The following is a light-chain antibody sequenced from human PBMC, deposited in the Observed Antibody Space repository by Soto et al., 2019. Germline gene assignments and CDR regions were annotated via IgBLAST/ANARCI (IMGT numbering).Light chain of an antibody. CDR3: SSYAGINNVGV. CDR1: SSDVGGYTY. V-gene: IGLV2-8*01. Sequence: QSALTQTPSASGSPGQSVTISCTGTSSDVGGYTYVSWYQQHPGKAPKIMIFEVNKRPSGVPDRFSGSKSGNTASLTVSGLQAEDDADYYCSSYAGINNVGVFGTGTKLTVL. J-gene: IGLJ1*01. CDR2: EVN.